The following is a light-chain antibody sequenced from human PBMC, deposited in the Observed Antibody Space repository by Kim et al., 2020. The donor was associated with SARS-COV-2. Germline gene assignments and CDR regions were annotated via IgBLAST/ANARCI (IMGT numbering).Light chain of an antibody. V-gene: IGKV3-11*01. Sequence: LCPGERAPPCRRGRQSFSSYLAWYQQKAGPAPRLLIYDASNRAPGIPARFSGSGAGAEFTLTLSSVGPEDFAVYYCQQRSKWPPYTFGQGPKVEI. J-gene: IGKJ2*01. CDR1: QSFSSY. CDR2: DAS. CDR3: QQRSKWPPYT.